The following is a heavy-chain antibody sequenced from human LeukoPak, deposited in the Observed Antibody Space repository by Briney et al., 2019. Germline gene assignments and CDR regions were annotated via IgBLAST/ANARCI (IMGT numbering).Heavy chain of an antibody. V-gene: IGHV3-66*01. D-gene: IGHD3-10*01. CDR1: GFTVSGKY. CDR3: ARDLNYCGSGPYGLDV. Sequence: GGSLRLSCAVSGFTVSGKYMSWVRQAPGKGLEWVSVIYSGGSTHYADSVKGRFTISRDNSKNTLSLQMNSLRAEDSAVYYCARDLNYCGSGPYGLDVWGQGTTVTVSS. J-gene: IGHJ6*02. CDR2: IYSGGST.